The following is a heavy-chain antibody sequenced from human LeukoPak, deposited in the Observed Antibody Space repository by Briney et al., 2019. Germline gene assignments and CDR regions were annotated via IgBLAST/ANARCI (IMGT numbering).Heavy chain of an antibody. D-gene: IGHD3-22*01. CDR1: GGSISSSNW. J-gene: IGHJ4*02. V-gene: IGHV4-4*02. Sequence: SETLSLTCAVSGGSISSSNWWSWVRQPPGKGLEWIGEIYHSGSTDYNPSLKSRVTISVDKSKNQFSLKLSSVTAADTAVYYCAAEVIKYYYDSSGYLDYWGQGTLVTVSS. CDR2: IYHSGST. CDR3: AAEVIKYYYDSSGYLDY.